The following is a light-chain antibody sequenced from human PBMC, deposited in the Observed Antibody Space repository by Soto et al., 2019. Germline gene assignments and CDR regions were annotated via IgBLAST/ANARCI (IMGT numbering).Light chain of an antibody. CDR3: LQYNGYYRK. J-gene: IGKJ1*01. V-gene: IGKV1-12*01. CDR2: AAS. CDR1: QDISSW. Sequence: DIQMTQSPSSVSASVGDRVTISCRASQDISSWLAWFQQKPGKAPNLLIYAASTLQSGVPSRFSGSGSGTTFTLTISSLQSDDFATYYCLQYNGYYRKFGQVTKVDIK.